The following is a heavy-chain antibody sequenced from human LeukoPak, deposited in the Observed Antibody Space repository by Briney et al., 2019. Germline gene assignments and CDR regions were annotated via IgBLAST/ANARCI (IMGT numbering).Heavy chain of an antibody. Sequence: GGSLRLSCAASGFTFSSYGLHWVRQAPGKGLEWVAVISYDGSNKKYANSVKGRFTISRDNAKNTLYLQMNSLRAEDTAVYYCARDPSGSSGSQGGYWGQGTLVTVSS. CDR2: ISYDGSNK. CDR3: ARDPSGSSGSQGGY. J-gene: IGHJ4*02. V-gene: IGHV3-30*03. CDR1: GFTFSSYG. D-gene: IGHD3-22*01.